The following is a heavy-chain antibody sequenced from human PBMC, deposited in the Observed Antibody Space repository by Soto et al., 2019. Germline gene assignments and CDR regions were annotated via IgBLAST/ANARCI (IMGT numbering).Heavy chain of an antibody. CDR1: GGSMSYYY. Sequence: QVQLQESGPGLVKPSETLSLTCTVSGGSMSYYYWGWIRQPPGKGLEWIGYVFYSGSTNYNPSLKSRVAISIDTSKNQFSLNLISVTAADTAVYYCARVGEDRLVTGNWYFDVWIRGSLVSVSS. CDR3: ARVGEDRLVTGNWYFDV. D-gene: IGHD2-21*02. J-gene: IGHJ2*01. V-gene: IGHV4-59*01. CDR2: VFYSGST.